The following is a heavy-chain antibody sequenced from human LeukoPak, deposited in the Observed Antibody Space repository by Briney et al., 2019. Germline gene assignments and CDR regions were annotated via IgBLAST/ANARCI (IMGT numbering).Heavy chain of an antibody. CDR2: ISAYNGNT. D-gene: IGHD6-19*01. J-gene: IGHJ1*01. CDR3: ARDLHPVAGTVEYFQH. V-gene: IGHV1-18*01. Sequence: ASVKVSCKASGGTFSSYAISWVRQAPGQGLEWMGWISAYNGNTNYAQKLQGRVTMTTDTSTSTAYMELRSLRSDDTAVYYCARDLHPVAGTVEYFQHWGQGTLVTVSS. CDR1: GGTFSSYA.